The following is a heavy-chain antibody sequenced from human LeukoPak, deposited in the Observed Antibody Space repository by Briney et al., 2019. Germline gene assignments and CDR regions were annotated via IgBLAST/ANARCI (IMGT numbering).Heavy chain of an antibody. J-gene: IGHJ4*02. Sequence: ASGKVSCKASGYTFTSYGISWVRQAPGQGLEWMGWISAYNGNTNYAQKLQGRVTMTTDTSTSTAYMELRSLRSDDTAVYYCARRVVVVAATTGLFDYWGQGTLVTVSS. CDR2: ISAYNGNT. CDR3: ARRVVVVAATTGLFDY. CDR1: GYTFTSYG. D-gene: IGHD2-15*01. V-gene: IGHV1-18*01.